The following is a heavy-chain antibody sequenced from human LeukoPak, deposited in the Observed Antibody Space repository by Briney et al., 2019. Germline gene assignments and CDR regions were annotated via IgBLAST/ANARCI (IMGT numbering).Heavy chain of an antibody. J-gene: IGHJ3*02. CDR1: GGSISSYY. CDR3: ARDHGYSGSSWYFAFDI. D-gene: IGHD6-13*01. Sequence: SETLSLTCTVSGGSISSYYWSWIRQPPGKGLEWIGYIYYSGSTNYNPSLKSRVTISVDTSKNQFSLKLSSVTAADTAVYYCARDHGYSGSSWYFAFDIWGQGTMVTVSS. CDR2: IYYSGST. V-gene: IGHV4-59*01.